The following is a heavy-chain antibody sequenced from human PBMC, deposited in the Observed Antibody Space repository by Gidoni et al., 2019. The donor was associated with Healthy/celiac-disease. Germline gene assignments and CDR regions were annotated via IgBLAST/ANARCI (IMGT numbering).Heavy chain of an antibody. CDR2: ISYDGSNK. J-gene: IGHJ4*02. CDR1: GFPFRSYA. D-gene: IGHD2-15*01. Sequence: QVQLVESGGGVVQPGRSLGLPCAASGFPFRSYAMHWGRQAPGQGLGWVAVISYDGSNKYYADSVKGRFTISRDNSKNTLYLQMNSLRAEDTAVYYCAREIVVVVAATNYFDYWGQGTLVTVSS. V-gene: IGHV3-30*04. CDR3: AREIVVVVAATNYFDY.